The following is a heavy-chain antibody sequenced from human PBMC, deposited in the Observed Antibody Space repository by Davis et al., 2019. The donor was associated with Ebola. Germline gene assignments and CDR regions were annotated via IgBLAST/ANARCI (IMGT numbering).Heavy chain of an antibody. CDR3: ARDGIPWLVRGYFDY. V-gene: IGHV1-24*01. CDR1: GYTLTELS. D-gene: IGHD6-19*01. J-gene: IGHJ4*02. Sequence: AASVKVSCKVSGYTLTELSMHWVRQAPGKGLEWMGGFDPEDGETIYAQKFQGRVTMTRDTSTSTVYMELSSLRSEDTAVYYCARDGIPWLVRGYFDYWGQGTLVTVSS. CDR2: FDPEDGET.